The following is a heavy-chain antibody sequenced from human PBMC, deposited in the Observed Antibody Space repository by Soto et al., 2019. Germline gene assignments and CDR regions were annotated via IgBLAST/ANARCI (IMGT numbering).Heavy chain of an antibody. Sequence: QVQLVQSGAEVKKPGSSVKVSCKASGGTFSSYAISWVRQAPGQGLEWMGGIIPIFGTANYAQKFQGRVTITADESTSTAYMELSSLRSEDTAVYYCARDANYSSRPGRDWSDPWGQGTLVTVSS. CDR2: IIPIFGTA. V-gene: IGHV1-69*19. D-gene: IGHD6-13*01. J-gene: IGHJ5*02. CDR1: GGTFSSYA. CDR3: ARDANYSSRPGRDWSDP.